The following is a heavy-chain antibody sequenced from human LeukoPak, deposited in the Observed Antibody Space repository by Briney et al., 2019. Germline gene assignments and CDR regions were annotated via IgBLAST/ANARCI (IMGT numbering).Heavy chain of an antibody. CDR1: GGSISSSDW. J-gene: IGHJ5*02. Sequence: SGTLSLTCAVSGGSISSSDWWSWVRQPPGKGLEWIGEVYHSGSTKHNPSLMSRVTMSVDKPKNQFSLRLSSVTAADTAVYYCARGDNYVWFDPWGQGTLVTVSS. CDR2: VYHSGST. D-gene: IGHD3-10*02. V-gene: IGHV4-4*02. CDR3: ARGDNYVWFDP.